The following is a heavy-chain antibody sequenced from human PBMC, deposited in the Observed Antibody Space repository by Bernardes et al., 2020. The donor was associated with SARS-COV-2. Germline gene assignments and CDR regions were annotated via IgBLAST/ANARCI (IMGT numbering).Heavy chain of an antibody. CDR2: ISYDGSDK. Sequence: GGSLRLSCAASGFTFSTYAMHWVRQAPGKGLEWVAFISYDGSDKYYADSVKGRFTISRDNSKNTLYLQMNSLRTEDTAVYYCARDYLVVVPVATRWLDPWGQGTLVTVSS. CDR3: ARDYLVVVPVATRWLDP. D-gene: IGHD2-2*01. J-gene: IGHJ5*02. CDR1: GFTFSTYA. V-gene: IGHV3-30-3*01.